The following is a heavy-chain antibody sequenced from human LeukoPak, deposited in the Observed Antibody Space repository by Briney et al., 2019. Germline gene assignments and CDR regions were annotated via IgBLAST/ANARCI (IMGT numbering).Heavy chain of an antibody. CDR3: ARWLYQLLGYCFDY. D-gene: IGHD2-2*01. J-gene: IGHJ4*02. Sequence: GGSLTLSCPASGFTFSSYEMNWVRQAPGKGLEWVSYISSSGSTIYYADSVKGQFTIYRDNAKHSLYVQMNSVKAEDTAVYYCARWLYQLLGYCFDYWGQGTMVTVCS. CDR1: GFTFSSYE. CDR2: ISSSGSTI. V-gene: IGHV3-48*03.